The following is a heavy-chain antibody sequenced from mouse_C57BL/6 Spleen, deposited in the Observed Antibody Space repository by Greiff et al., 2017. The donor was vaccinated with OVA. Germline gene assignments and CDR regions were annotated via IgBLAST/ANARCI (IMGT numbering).Heavy chain of an antibody. Sequence: QVQLQQPGAELVMPGASVKLSCKASGYTFTSYWMHWVKQSPGQGLEWIGEIDPSDSYTNYNQKFKGKATLTVDKSSSTAYMQLSSLTSEDSAVYYCARGAFAYWGQGTLVTVSA. D-gene: IGHD3-1*01. CDR2: IDPSDSYT. CDR1: GYTFTSYW. CDR3: ARGAFAY. J-gene: IGHJ3*01. V-gene: IGHV1-69*01.